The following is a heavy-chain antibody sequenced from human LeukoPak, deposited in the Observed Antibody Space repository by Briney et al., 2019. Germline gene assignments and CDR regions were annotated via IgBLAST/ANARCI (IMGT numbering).Heavy chain of an antibody. J-gene: IGHJ4*02. CDR1: GGSISSGSYY. D-gene: IGHD6-13*01. V-gene: IGHV4-61*02. CDR2: IYTSGST. Sequence: SETLSLTCTVSGGSISSGSYYWRWIRQPAGKGLEWIGRIYTSGSTNYNPSLKSRVTISVDTSKNRFSLKLSSVTAADTAVYYCARGLAAAAHDYWGQGTLVTVSS. CDR3: ARGLAAAAHDY.